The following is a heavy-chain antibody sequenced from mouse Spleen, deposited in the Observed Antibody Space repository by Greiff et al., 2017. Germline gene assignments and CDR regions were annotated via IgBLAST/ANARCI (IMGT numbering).Heavy chain of an antibody. V-gene: IGHV3-8*02. D-gene: IGHD1-1*01. CDR2: ISYSGST. J-gene: IGHJ4*01. Sequence: VQLKESGPSLVKPSQTLSLTCSVTGDSITSGYWNWIRKFPGNKLEYMGYISYSGSTYYNPSLKSRISITRDTSKNQYYLQLNSVTTEDTATYYCARYILRYYYAMDYWGQGTSVTVSS. CDR1: GDSITSGY. CDR3: ARYILRYYYAMDY.